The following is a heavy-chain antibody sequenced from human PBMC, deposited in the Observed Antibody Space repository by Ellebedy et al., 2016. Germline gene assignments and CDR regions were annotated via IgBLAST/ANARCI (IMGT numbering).Heavy chain of an antibody. D-gene: IGHD6-19*01. CDR1: GFPFSNSA. J-gene: IGHJ6*02. Sequence: GGSLRLXXAASGFPFSNSAMSWVRQAPGKGLEWVTRITSSGANSYYADSVKGRFTISRDNAKNSLYLQMNSLRAEDTAVYYCARVASSIAVAGYYYYGMDVWGQGTTVTVSS. CDR3: ARVASSIAVAGYYYYGMDV. V-gene: IGHV3-11*01. CDR2: ITSSGANS.